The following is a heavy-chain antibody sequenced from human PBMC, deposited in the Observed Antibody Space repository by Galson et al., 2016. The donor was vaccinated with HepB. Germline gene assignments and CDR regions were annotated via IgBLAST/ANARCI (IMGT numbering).Heavy chain of an antibody. CDR2: ISGSDGRT. D-gene: IGHD4-17*01. V-gene: IGHV3-23*01. Sequence: SLRLSCAASGFTFSSYAMTWVRQAPGKGLEWISAISGSDGRTYYADSVKGRFTISRDNSKNTLFLRMNSLRDEDTAVYFCARAAGDYGNDGFPNFDYWGQGTLVTVSS. CDR3: ARAAGDYGNDGFPNFDY. CDR1: GFTFSSYA. J-gene: IGHJ4*02.